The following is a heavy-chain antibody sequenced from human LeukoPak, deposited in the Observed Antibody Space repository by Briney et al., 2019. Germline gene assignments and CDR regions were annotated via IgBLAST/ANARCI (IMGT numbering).Heavy chain of an antibody. CDR1: GGSFNNYY. V-gene: IGHV4-34*01. Sequence: SETLSLTCAVYGGSFNNYYWGWIRQPPGKRPEWIGEINHSGSTNYNPSLKSRVTISVDTSKNQFSLKLSSATAADTAVYYCAISTVDTVMVVRNYWGQGTLVTVSS. CDR3: AISTVDTVMVVRNY. D-gene: IGHD5-18*01. J-gene: IGHJ4*02. CDR2: INHSGST.